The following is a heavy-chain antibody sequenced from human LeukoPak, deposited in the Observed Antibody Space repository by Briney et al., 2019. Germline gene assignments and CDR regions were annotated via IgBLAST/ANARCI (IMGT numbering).Heavy chain of an antibody. CDR1: GGSFSGYY. CDR3: ARSAETNYYDSSGYYRYFDY. Sequence: PPETLSLTCAVYGGSFSGYYWSWIRQPPGKGLEWIGEINHSGSTNYNPSLKSRVTISVDTSKNQFSLKLSSVTAADTAVYYCARSAETNYYDSSGYYRYFDYWGQGTLVTVSS. V-gene: IGHV4-34*01. CDR2: INHSGST. D-gene: IGHD3-22*01. J-gene: IGHJ4*02.